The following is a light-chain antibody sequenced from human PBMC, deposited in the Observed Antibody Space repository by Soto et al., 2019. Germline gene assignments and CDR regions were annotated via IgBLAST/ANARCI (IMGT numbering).Light chain of an antibody. V-gene: IGKV1-27*01. J-gene: IGKJ1*01. Sequence: DIQMTQSPTSLSASVGDTVTLTCRTSQGISEYLAWYQQKPGKVPKLLIYGASILQSGVTSRFSGRGSWTLFNLTISSLQPEDFATYYCQKYNTASRTFGQGTKVEIK. CDR2: GAS. CDR3: QKYNTASRT. CDR1: QGISEY.